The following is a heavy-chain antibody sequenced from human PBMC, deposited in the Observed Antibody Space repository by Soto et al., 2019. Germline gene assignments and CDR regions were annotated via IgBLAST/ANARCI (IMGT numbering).Heavy chain of an antibody. J-gene: IGHJ6*02. CDR1: GYTFTSYD. CDR3: ARDVVPAAIVGIYYYYGMDV. CDR2: MNPNSGNT. V-gene: IGHV1-8*01. D-gene: IGHD2-2*01. Sequence: ASVKVSCKASGYTFTSYDINWVRQATGQGLEWMGWMNPNSGNTGYAQKFQGRVTMTRNTSISTAYMELSSLRSEDTAVYYCARDVVPAAIVGIYYYYGMDVWRQGTTVTVSS.